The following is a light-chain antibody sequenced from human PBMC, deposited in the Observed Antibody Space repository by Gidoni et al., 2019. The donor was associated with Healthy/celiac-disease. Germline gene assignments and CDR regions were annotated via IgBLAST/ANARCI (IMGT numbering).Light chain of an antibody. V-gene: IGKV3-20*01. Sequence: SVLTQSPGTLSLSPVERATLSCRSSQSVSSSYLAWYQQKPGQAPRLRIYGASSRAAGVPDGLSGSGSGTAFTLTISRLEADDFAVDYCQQYGSSPQTFGQGTKVEIK. CDR2: GAS. CDR1: QSVSSSY. J-gene: IGKJ1*01. CDR3: QQYGSSPQT.